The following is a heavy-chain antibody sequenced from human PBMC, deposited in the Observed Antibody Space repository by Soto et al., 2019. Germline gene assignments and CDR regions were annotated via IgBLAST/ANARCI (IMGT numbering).Heavy chain of an antibody. CDR1: GGTSSSYA. CDR3: ATPEKDCSGASYYYGGDDAFDI. V-gene: IGHV1-69*13. D-gene: IGHD2-15*01. J-gene: IGHJ3*02. CDR2: IIPIFGTA. Sequence: SVKVSCKASGGTSSSYAISWVRQAPGQGLEWMGGIIPIFGTANYAQKFQGRVTITADESTSTAYMELSSLRSEDTAVYYCATPEKDCSGASYYYGGDDAFDIWGQGTMVTVSS.